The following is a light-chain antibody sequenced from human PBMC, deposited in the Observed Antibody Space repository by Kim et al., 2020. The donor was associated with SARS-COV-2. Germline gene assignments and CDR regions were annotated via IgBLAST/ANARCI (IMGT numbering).Light chain of an antibody. Sequence: PGQRVTIACSGSNPNIGSNYVFWYQQLPGAAPKLLIYKNNQRPSGVPDRFSGSKSGTSASLAISGLRSEDEGDYYCAAWDANLKGLFGGGTKLTVL. CDR3: AAWDANLKGL. CDR2: KNN. J-gene: IGLJ2*01. V-gene: IGLV1-47*01. CDR1: NPNIGSNY.